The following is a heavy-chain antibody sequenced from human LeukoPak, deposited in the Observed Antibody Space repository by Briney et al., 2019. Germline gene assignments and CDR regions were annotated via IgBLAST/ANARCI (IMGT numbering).Heavy chain of an antibody. J-gene: IGHJ4*02. CDR1: GYTFTTYG. V-gene: IGHV1-18*01. CDR2: ISTYNGNT. Sequence: GASVKVSCKASGYTFTTYGISWVRQAPGQGLEWMRWISTYNGNTNYAQNLQGRVTMTTDTSTSTAYMELRSLRSDDTAVYYCARGGVSSSWYRTPDYWGQGTLVTVSS. CDR3: ARGGVSSSWYRTPDY. D-gene: IGHD6-13*01.